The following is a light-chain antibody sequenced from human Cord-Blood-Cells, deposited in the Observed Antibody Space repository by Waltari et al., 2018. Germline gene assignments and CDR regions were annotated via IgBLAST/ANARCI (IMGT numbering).Light chain of an antibody. CDR2: DAS. CDR3: QQYDNLPLT. Sequence: DIQMTQSPSSLSASVGDRVTITCQASQDISNYLKWYQQKPGKATKRLIYDASNLETGVPSSFSGSGSGTDFTFTISSLQPEDIATYYCQQYDNLPLTFGGGTKVEIK. CDR1: QDISNY. J-gene: IGKJ4*01. V-gene: IGKV1-33*01.